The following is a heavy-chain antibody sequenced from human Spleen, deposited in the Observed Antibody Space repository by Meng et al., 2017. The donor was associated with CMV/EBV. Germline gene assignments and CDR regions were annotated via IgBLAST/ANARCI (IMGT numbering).Heavy chain of an antibody. CDR3: ARSTVNTYNWFDP. Sequence: SETLSLTCTVSGGSISSFYWSWIRQPPGKGLEWIGYISYTGSTNYNPSLKSRVTMSVVTSKNQLSLKLNSVTAADTAVYYCARSTVNTYNWFDPWGQGTLVTVSS. CDR2: ISYTGST. V-gene: IGHV4-59*01. J-gene: IGHJ5*02. D-gene: IGHD4-11*01. CDR1: GGSISSFY.